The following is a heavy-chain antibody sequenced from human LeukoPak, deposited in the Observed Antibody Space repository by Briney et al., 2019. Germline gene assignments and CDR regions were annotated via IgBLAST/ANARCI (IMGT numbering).Heavy chain of an antibody. CDR2: INAYNHNT. Sequence: GASVKVSCKASGYTFTSYGITWVRQAPGQGLEWMGWINAYNHNTNYAQKLQGRVTMTTDTSTSTAYMELSSLRSEDTAVYYCATKGSEVGAHTDYYYYYYMDVWGKGTTVTVSS. D-gene: IGHD1-26*01. J-gene: IGHJ6*03. CDR3: ATKGSEVGAHTDYYYYYYMDV. CDR1: GYTFTSYG. V-gene: IGHV1-18*01.